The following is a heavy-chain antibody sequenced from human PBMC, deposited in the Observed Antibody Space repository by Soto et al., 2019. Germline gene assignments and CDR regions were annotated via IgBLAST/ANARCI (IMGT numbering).Heavy chain of an antibody. Sequence: SLRLSCISSGFTFRTYTMNWVRQAPGKGLEWVSGIRGFSPYTFYAESVKGRFTISRDNAKNSLFLQMNSLRAEDTAVYYCARDRGYDAHDFYYNAMDVWGQGTTVTVSS. CDR2: IRGFSPYT. J-gene: IGHJ6*02. D-gene: IGHD2-15*01. V-gene: IGHV3-21*01. CDR3: ARDRGYDAHDFYYNAMDV. CDR1: GFTFRTYT.